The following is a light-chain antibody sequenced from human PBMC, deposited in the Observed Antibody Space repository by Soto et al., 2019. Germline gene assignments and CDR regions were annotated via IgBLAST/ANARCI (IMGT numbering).Light chain of an antibody. V-gene: IGKV1-39*01. CDR3: QQSYSTLFT. CDR2: AAS. Sequence: DIQMTQSPSSLSAFVGDRVTITCRASQTIIRYLNWYQQKPGRAPNLLIYAASSLQSGVPSRFSGSGSGTEFTLTITSLQPEEFATSYCQQSYSTLFTFGPGTTVEI. J-gene: IGKJ3*01. CDR1: QTIIRY.